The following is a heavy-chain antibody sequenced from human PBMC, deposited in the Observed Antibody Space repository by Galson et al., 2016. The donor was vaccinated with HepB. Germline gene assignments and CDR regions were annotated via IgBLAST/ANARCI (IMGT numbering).Heavy chain of an antibody. D-gene: IGHD3-16*01. V-gene: IGHV3-23*01. CDR3: GKHGGFDY. J-gene: IGHJ4*02. Sequence: SLRLSCAASGFSFSTSGMSWVRQTPGRGLEWVSGITGSGGTTHHADSVKGRFTISRDNSKNTLYLDMNNLRAGDTAVYYCGKHGGFDYWGQGALVTVSS. CDR2: ITGSGGTT. CDR1: GFSFSTSG.